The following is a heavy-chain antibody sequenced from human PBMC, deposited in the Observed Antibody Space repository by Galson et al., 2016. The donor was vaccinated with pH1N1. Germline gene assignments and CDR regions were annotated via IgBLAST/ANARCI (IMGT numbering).Heavy chain of an antibody. Sequence: SVKVSCKVSGGPFKTYTFSWVRQAPGQGLEWMARIIPMFGTTKYAQTFQDRVTITADESTGTVYMELNSLTSEEPAVYSCARDVRTYYISWTDAFDIWGQGTMVIVSS. CDR1: GGPFKTYT. CDR3: ARDVRTYYISWTDAFDI. J-gene: IGHJ3*02. V-gene: IGHV1-69*13. D-gene: IGHD3-10*01. CDR2: IIPMFGTT.